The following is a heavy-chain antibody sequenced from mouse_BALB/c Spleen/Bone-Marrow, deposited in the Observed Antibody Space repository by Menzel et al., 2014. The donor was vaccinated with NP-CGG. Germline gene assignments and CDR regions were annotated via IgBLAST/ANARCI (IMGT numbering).Heavy chain of an antibody. CDR2: IYPGDGDT. CDR1: GYAFSSYW. V-gene: IGHV1-80*01. CDR3: ARERGCYFDY. J-gene: IGHJ2*01. Sequence: QVQLKQSGAELVRPGSSVKISCKASGYAFSSYWMDWVKQRPGQGLEWIGQIYPGDGDTNYNGKFKGKATLTADKSSSTPYMQLSGLISEGSVVYFCARERGCYFDYWGQGATLTLSS.